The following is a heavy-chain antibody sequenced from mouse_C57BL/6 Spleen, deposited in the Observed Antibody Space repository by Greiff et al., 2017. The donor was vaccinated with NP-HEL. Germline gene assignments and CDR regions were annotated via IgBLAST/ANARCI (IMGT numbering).Heavy chain of an antibody. D-gene: IGHD1-1*01. Sequence: VQLKESGPGLVKPSQSLSLTCSVTGYSITSGYYWNWIRQFPGNKLEWMGYISYDGSNNYNPSLKNRISITRDTSKNQFFLKLNSVTTEETATYYCARDDYYGSSYVGSYWYFDVWGTGTTVTVSS. CDR3: ARDDYYGSSYVGSYWYFDV. CDR1: GYSITSGYY. CDR2: ISYDGSN. V-gene: IGHV3-6*01. J-gene: IGHJ1*03.